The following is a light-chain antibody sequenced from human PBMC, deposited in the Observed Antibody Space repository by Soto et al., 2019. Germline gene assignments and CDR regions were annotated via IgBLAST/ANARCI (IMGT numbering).Light chain of an antibody. J-gene: IGKJ3*01. V-gene: IGKV3-20*01. CDR1: QSVNNNY. Sequence: EIMLTQSPGTLALSPGERATLSCRASQSVNNNYLTWYQQKRGQAPRLLIHGASSRATGIPDRFSGSGSGTDFTLTISRLEPEDFAVYYCQQYGVSPFTFGPGTKVGIK. CDR3: QQYGVSPFT. CDR2: GAS.